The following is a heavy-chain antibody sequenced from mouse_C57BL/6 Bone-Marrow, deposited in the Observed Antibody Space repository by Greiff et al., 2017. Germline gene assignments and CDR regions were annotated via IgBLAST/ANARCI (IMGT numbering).Heavy chain of an antibody. D-gene: IGHD2-3*01. CDR1: GYTFTSYW. Sequence: QVQLQQPGAELVKPGASVKLSCKASGYTFTSYWMHWVKQRPGRGLEWIGRIDPNRGGTKYNEKFKSKATLTVDKPSSTAYMQLGSLTSGVSAFYYCARCSDGTSWFAYWGQGTLVTVSA. J-gene: IGHJ3*01. V-gene: IGHV1-72*01. CDR2: IDPNRGGT. CDR3: ARCSDGTSWFAY.